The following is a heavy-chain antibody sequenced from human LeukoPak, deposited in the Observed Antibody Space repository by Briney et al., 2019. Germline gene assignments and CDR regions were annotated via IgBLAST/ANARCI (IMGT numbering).Heavy chain of an antibody. CDR3: ARDEYNWNVDAFDI. CDR2: IKEDGSEK. D-gene: IGHD1-20*01. CDR1: GFTFSSNW. Sequence: GGSLRLSCAASGFTFSSNWMSWVRQAPGKGLEWVANIKEDGSEKYYVASVKGRFTISRDNAKNLLYLQMNSLRAEDTAVYYCARDEYNWNVDAFDIWGQGTVVTVSS. V-gene: IGHV3-7*01. J-gene: IGHJ3*02.